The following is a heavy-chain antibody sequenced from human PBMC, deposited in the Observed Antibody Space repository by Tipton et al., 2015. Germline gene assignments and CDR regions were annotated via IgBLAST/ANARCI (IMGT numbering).Heavy chain of an antibody. J-gene: IGHJ6*02. Sequence: TLSLTCTVSGGSISSGDYYWNWVRQPAGKGLEWIGRFYSSRSTNYNPSLKSRVTMSVDTSKNQFSLKVTSVTAADTAVYYCAREPLMLGGLRYAMVVRGQETTVTVSS. CDR3: AREPLMLGGLRYAMVV. D-gene: IGHD3-16*01. CDR2: FYSSRST. CDR1: GGSISSGDYY. V-gene: IGHV4-61*02.